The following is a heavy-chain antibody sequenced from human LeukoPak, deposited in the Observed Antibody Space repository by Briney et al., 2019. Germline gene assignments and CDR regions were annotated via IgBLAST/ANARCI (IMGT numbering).Heavy chain of an antibody. V-gene: IGHV1-2*02. J-gene: IGHJ4*02. CDR3: ARDRVGSGWPRPYYFEV. Sequence: GASVKVSCKASGYSLTGYYLHWVRQAPGQGLEWMGWINPNTGATHSAQKFQGRITMTRDTSISTAYMDLSRLRSDDTPVYYCARDRVGSGWPRPYYFEVWGQGTLVTVSS. CDR2: INPNTGAT. CDR1: GYSLTGYY. D-gene: IGHD6-19*01.